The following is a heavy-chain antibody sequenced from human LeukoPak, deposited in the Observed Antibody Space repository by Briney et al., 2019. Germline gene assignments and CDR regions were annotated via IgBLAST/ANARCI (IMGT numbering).Heavy chain of an antibody. V-gene: IGHV3-9*03. CDR2: ISWNSGSI. Sequence: GRSLRLSCAASGFTFDDYAMHWVRQAPGKGLEWVSGISWNSGSIGYADSVKGRFTISRDNAKNSLYLQMNSLRAEDMALYYCARGGERAAAGNGAFDYWGQGTLVTVSS. CDR3: ARGGERAAAGNGAFDY. D-gene: IGHD6-13*01. CDR1: GFTFDDYA. J-gene: IGHJ4*02.